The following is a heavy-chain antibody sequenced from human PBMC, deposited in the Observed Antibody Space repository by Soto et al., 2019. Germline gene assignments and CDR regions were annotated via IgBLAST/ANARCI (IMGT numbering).Heavy chain of an antibody. CDR3: ARDPPPRQGITVTVRYGMDV. CDR1: GYTFTSYA. D-gene: IGHD3-22*01. CDR2: INAYNGNT. V-gene: IGHV1-3*01. J-gene: IGHJ6*02. Sequence: ASVKVSCKASGYTFTSYAMHWVRQAPGQRLEWMGWINAYNGNTKYSQKLQGRVTMTTDTSTSTAYMELRSLRSDDTAVYYCARDPPPRQGITVTVRYGMDVWAKGPRSPSP.